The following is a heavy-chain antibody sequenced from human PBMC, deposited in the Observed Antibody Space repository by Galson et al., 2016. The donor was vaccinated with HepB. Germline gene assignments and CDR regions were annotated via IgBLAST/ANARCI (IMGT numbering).Heavy chain of an antibody. Sequence: SVKVSCKASGYTFTNYGITWVRQAPGQGLEWMGWISPYNGDTNFAQKFQGRVTMTTDTSTSTVYMELRSLRYDNTAVYFCARVGPLGSYDYWGQGTLVTVS. D-gene: IGHD7-27*01. CDR3: ARVGPLGSYDY. J-gene: IGHJ4*02. V-gene: IGHV1-18*01. CDR2: ISPYNGDT. CDR1: GYTFTNYG.